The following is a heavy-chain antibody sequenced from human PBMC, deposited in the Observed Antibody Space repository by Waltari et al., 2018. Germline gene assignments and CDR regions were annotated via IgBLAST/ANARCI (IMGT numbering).Heavy chain of an antibody. J-gene: IGHJ3*02. CDR2: IYTSGST. D-gene: IGHD3-22*01. CDR1: GGSISSGSYY. V-gene: IGHV4-61*09. Sequence: QVQLQESGPGLVKPSQTLSLTCTVSGGSISSGSYYWSWIRQPAGKGLEWIGYIYTSGSTNYNPSLKSRVTISVDTSKNQFSLKLSSVTAADTAVYYCARAVSMIVSAFDIWGQGTMVTVSS. CDR3: ARAVSMIVSAFDI.